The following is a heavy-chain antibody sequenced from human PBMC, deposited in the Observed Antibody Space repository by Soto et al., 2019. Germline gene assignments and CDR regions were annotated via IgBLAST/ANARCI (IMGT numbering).Heavy chain of an antibody. D-gene: IGHD3-3*01. CDR3: AKVSGGSGPFDY. CDR1: GFTFSSYG. Sequence: GGSLRLSCAASGFTFSSYGMHWVRQAPGKGLEWVAVISHDGSNKYYADSVKGRFTISRDNSKNTLYLQMNSLRAEDTAVYYCAKVSGGSGPFDYWGQGTLVTVSS. V-gene: IGHV3-30*18. CDR2: ISHDGSNK. J-gene: IGHJ4*02.